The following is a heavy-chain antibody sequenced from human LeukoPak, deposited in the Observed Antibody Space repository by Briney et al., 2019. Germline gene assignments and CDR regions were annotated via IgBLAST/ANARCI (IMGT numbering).Heavy chain of an antibody. CDR2: IRNKVGKT. Sequence: PGESLTHSCAPSGFTLSRLSMHWVRQPPGGGLEYVAAIRNKVGKTYYATSVKGRFIICRDNSTNPLYPQMGSLRAQDMAVYYCARDRGWGSFPLYYFDYWGEGTLVTVSS. CDR3: ARDRGWGSFPLYYFDY. V-gene: IGHV3-64*01. CDR1: GFTLSRLS. D-gene: IGHD3-16*01. J-gene: IGHJ4*02.